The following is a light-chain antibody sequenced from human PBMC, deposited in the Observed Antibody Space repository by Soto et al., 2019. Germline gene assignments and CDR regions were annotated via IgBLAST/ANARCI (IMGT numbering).Light chain of an antibody. J-gene: IGKJ1*01. CDR1: QSVSSD. CDR3: QQRSNWPPTWT. V-gene: IGKV3-11*01. Sequence: EIVLSQSPATLALSPGERATLSCRASQSVSSDLAWYQHKPGPAPRLLISDTSKRATGIPAKCSGSGYGTDFTLTISSLEPEDFAVYYCQQRSNWPPTWTFGQGPKVEVK. CDR2: DTS.